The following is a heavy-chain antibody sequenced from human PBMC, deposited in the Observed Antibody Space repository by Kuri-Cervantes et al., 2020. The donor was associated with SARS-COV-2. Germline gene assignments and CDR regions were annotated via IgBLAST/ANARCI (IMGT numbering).Heavy chain of an antibody. D-gene: IGHD6-19*01. CDR2: IYYSGST. CDR3: AGSSGWYTYYYYGMDV. J-gene: IGHJ6*02. CDR1: GGSISSYY. Sequence: GSLRLSCTVPGGSISSYYWSWIRQPPGKGLEWIGYIYYSGSTNYNPSLKSRVTISVDTSKNQFSLKLSSVTAADTAVYYCAGSSGWYTYYYYGMDVWGQGTTVTVSS. V-gene: IGHV4-59*01.